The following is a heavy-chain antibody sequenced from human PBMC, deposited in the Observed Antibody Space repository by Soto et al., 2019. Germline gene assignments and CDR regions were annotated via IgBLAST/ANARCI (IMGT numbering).Heavy chain of an antibody. CDR1: AVSITSGVYY. J-gene: IGHJ3*01. Sequence: SETLPLTCTLSAVSITSGVYYCTWVRQHAGKGLEWIWYIYYNWNTYFSPSLKSRLTISIDTSKNPFSLKLSSVTAADTAMYYCARARLRAVYAFDFWGQGTMVT. CDR3: ARARLRAVYAFDF. V-gene: IGHV4-31*03. CDR2: IYYNWNT. D-gene: IGHD4-17*01.